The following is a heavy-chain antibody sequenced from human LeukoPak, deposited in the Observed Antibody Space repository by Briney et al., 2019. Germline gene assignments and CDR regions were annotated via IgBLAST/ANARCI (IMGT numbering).Heavy chain of an antibody. Sequence: GRSLRLSCAASGFSFSNYGMHWVRQPPGKGLEWVANIWYDGSNEYYADSVKGRFTISRDNSKNTVYLQMNSLRAEDTAVYYCARESSGWLQLFDYWGQGTLVTVSS. V-gene: IGHV3-33*01. CDR1: GFSFSNYG. CDR2: IWYDGSNE. D-gene: IGHD5-24*01. J-gene: IGHJ4*02. CDR3: ARESSGWLQLFDY.